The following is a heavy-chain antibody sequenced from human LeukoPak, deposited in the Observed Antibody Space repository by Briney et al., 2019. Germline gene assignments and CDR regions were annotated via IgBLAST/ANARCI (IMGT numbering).Heavy chain of an antibody. D-gene: IGHD5-12*01. CDR1: RFTFKKYA. J-gene: IGHJ3*02. CDR3: TTDRVDSADAFDI. Sequence: GGSLRLSCAASRFTFKKYAMRWVRQAPGKGVEGVSAISGSGRSTSYADSVKGRFTISRDNSKTTLYLQMNSMRAEDTAVYYCTTDRVDSADAFDIWGQGTMVTVSS. V-gene: IGHV3-23*01. CDR2: ISGSGRST.